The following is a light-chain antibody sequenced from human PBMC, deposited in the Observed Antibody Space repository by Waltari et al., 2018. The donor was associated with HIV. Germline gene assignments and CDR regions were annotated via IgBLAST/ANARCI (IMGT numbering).Light chain of an antibody. V-gene: IGKV3-20*01. CDR3: QQYGSSPLT. J-gene: IGKJ1*01. CDR1: QSVSSSY. CDR2: GAS. Sequence: EIVLTQSPGTLSLSPGERATLSCRASQSVSSSYLAWYQQKPGQAPRLLIYGASSRATGITDRFSCSGSGTDVTLTISRLEPEDFAVYYCQQYGSSPLTFGQGTKVEIK.